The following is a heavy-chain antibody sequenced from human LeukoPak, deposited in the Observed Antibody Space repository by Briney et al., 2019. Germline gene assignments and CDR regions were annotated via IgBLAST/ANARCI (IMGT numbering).Heavy chain of an antibody. Sequence: SETLSLTCTVSGGSISSSSYYWGWIRQPPGKGLEWIGSIYYSGSTYYNPSLKSRVTISVDTSKNQFSLKLSSVTAADTAVYYCARDPQNCGGDCYSFDYWGQGTLVTVSS. CDR1: GGSISSSSYY. V-gene: IGHV4-39*07. CDR3: ARDPQNCGGDCYSFDY. J-gene: IGHJ4*02. D-gene: IGHD2-21*02. CDR2: IYYSGST.